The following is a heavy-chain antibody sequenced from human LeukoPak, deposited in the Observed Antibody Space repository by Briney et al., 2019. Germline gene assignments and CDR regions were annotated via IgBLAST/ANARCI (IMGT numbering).Heavy chain of an antibody. V-gene: IGHV4-34*01. D-gene: IGHD2-2*01. CDR2: IHHSGST. CDR3: ARDYAFDVFDI. J-gene: IGHJ3*02. CDR1: GGSFSGYY. Sequence: SETLSLTCAVDGGSFSGYYWSWIRQPPGKGLEWIGEIHHSGSTNYNPSLKSRVTISVDTSKNQFSLNLSSVTAADTAVYYCARDYAFDVFDIWGQGTMVTVSS.